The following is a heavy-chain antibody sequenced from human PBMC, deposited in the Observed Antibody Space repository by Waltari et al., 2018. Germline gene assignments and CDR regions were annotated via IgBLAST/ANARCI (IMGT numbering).Heavy chain of an antibody. V-gene: IGHV3-74*01. CDR1: GFRFSNYW. CDR3: ARLAPRTYRSPVPGRHYYYGMDV. D-gene: IGHD3-10*01. CDR2: ISNDETSI. J-gene: IGHJ6*02. Sequence: EEQLLESGGGLVQPGDSLRLSCAGPGFRFSNYWMNWVRQDPGRGLVWVARISNDETSISYADSVKGRFTISRDNAKNTVYLQMKRLRVEDTAVYYCARLAPRTYRSPVPGRHYYYGMDVWGQGTTVTVSS.